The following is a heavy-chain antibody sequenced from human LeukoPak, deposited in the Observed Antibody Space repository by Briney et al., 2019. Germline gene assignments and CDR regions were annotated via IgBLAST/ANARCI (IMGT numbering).Heavy chain of an antibody. Sequence: GGSLRLSCEASGFTFSRYWMSWVRQAPGQGLEWVANIKADGSEKYYVDSVKGRFTISRDNAKNSLYLQMNSLRVEDTAVYYCASDVWILDYCGQGTLGTVSS. CDR3: ASDVWILDY. J-gene: IGHJ4*02. D-gene: IGHD2-2*03. CDR1: GFTFSRYW. V-gene: IGHV3-7*01. CDR2: IKADGSEK.